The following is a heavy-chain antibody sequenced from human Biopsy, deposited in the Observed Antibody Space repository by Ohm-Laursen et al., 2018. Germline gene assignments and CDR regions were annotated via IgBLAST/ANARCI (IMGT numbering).Heavy chain of an antibody. CDR3: ARDYGLELGGLEAFDI. J-gene: IGHJ3*02. Sequence: SETLSLTWTVSGGSLKNYYWSWIRQPAGKGLEWIGRVYTSGGTSYNPSLESRVTMSVVTSKNQFSLKVTSMTAADTALYYCARDYGLELGGLEAFDIWGQGTMVTVSS. CDR2: VYTSGGT. D-gene: IGHD1-7*01. V-gene: IGHV4-4*07. CDR1: GGSLKNYY.